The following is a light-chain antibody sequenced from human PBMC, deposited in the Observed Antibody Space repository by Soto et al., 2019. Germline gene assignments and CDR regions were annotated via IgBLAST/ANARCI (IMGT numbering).Light chain of an antibody. Sequence: QSALTQPASVSGSPGQSITISCTGTSSDVGSYNLVSWYQQHPGKAPKLMIYEGSKRPSGVSNRFSGSKSGNTASLTISGIQAGGQADYYCCSYAGSQVFGGGTKLTVL. V-gene: IGLV2-23*01. J-gene: IGLJ2*01. CDR3: CSYAGSQV. CDR2: EGS. CDR1: SSDVGSYNL.